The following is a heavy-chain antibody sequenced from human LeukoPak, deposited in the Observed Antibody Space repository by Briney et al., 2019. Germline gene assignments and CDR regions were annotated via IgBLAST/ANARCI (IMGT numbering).Heavy chain of an antibody. CDR3: SRGSGWLSVY. D-gene: IGHD6-19*01. CDR2: ISCGTT. V-gene: IGHV3-49*03. CDR1: GFTFCAYL. Sequence: GGSLRFSCTASGFTFCAYLMSWFRQAPGKGLEGIGIISCGTTEYAPSVKGRFTISRDDSASMAYLKMKSLTTEDTAVYYCSRGSGWLSVYWGQGTLVTVSS. J-gene: IGHJ4*02.